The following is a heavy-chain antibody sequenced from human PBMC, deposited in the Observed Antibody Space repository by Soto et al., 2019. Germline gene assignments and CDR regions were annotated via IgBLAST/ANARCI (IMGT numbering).Heavy chain of an antibody. D-gene: IGHD1-20*01. CDR1: GYTFTSYD. Sequence: QVQLVQSGAEEKKPGASVKVSCKASGYTFTSYDMHWVRQAPGQRLEWMGWINAGNGNTKYSQKFQGRVTITRDTSARTAYMELSSLRSEATAVYYCASDKITGIIDYWGQGTLVTVSS. CDR2: INAGNGNT. CDR3: ASDKITGIIDY. V-gene: IGHV1-3*05. J-gene: IGHJ4*02.